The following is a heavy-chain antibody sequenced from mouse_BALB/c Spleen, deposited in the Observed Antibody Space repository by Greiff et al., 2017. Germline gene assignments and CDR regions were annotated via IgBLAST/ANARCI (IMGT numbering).Heavy chain of an antibody. Sequence: EVMLVESGGGLVKPGGSLKLSCAASGFTFSDYYMYWVRQTPEKRLVWVATISDGGSYTYYPDSVKGRFTISRDNAKNNLYLQMSSLKSEDTAMYDCARERLPDAMDCWGQGTSVTVSS. CDR1: GFTFSDYY. J-gene: IGHJ4*01. D-gene: IGHD2-2*01. CDR3: ARERLPDAMDC. V-gene: IGHV5-4*02. CDR2: ISDGGSYT.